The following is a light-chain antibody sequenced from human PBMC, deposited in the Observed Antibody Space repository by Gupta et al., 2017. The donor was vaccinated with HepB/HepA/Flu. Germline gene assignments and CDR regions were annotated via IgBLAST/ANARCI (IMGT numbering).Light chain of an antibody. CDR1: QSVSSY. CDR2: DAS. V-gene: IGKV3-11*01. Sequence: IVLTQSPATVSLSPGERATLSCRASQSVSSYLAWYQQNPGQAPRLLIYDASNRATGIPARFSGSGSGTDFTLTISSLEPEDVAVYYCQQRSNWRTFGQGTKLEIK. J-gene: IGKJ2*01. CDR3: QQRSNWRT.